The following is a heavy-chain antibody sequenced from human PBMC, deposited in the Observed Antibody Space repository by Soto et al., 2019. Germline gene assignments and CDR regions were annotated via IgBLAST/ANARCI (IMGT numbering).Heavy chain of an antibody. CDR2: ISLDGGNT. CDR3: AKDEVDTINYFGLDL. Sequence: QAHLVESGGGVVQPGMSLRLSCAASGFTFSHYAMHWVRQAPGKGLEWVAVISLDGGNTFYGDSLKGRFTFSRDNSRNTGFLQMSSLTPEDAGIYYCAKDEVDTINYFGLDLWGQGTTVTVSS. CDR1: GFTFSHYA. V-gene: IGHV3-30*18. D-gene: IGHD5-18*01. J-gene: IGHJ6*02.